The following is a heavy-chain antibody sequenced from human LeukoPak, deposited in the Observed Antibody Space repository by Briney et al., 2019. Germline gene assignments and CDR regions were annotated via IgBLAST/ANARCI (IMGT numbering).Heavy chain of an antibody. D-gene: IGHD3-3*01. CDR1: GFTFSSYS. J-gene: IGHJ4*02. CDR2: ISSSSSYT. V-gene: IGHV3-21*01. Sequence: GGSLRLSCAASGFTFSSYSMNWVRQAPGKGLEWVSSISSSSSYTNYADSVKGRFTISRDNAKNSLYLQMNSLRAEDTAVYYCARGWVSGYPPRGDYWGQGTLVTVSS. CDR3: ARGWVSGYPPRGDY.